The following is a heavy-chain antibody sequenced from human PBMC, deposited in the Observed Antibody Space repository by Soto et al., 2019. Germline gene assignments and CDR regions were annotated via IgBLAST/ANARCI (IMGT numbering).Heavy chain of an antibody. V-gene: IGHV3-23*01. CDR3: AKDCCGDCCFDY. Sequence: GGSLRLSCAASGFTFSSYAMSWVRQAPGKGLEWVSAISGSGGSTYYADSVKGRFTISRDNSKNTLYLQMNSLGAEETAVYYCAKDCCGDCCFDYWGQGTLVTVSS. D-gene: IGHD2-21*02. CDR2: ISGSGGST. CDR1: GFTFSSYA. J-gene: IGHJ4*02.